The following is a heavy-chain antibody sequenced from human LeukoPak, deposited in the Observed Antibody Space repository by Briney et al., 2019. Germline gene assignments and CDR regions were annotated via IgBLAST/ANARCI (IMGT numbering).Heavy chain of an antibody. J-gene: IGHJ4*02. V-gene: IGHV3-21*01. D-gene: IGHD3-10*01. CDR2: ISSSSSYI. Sequence: PGGSLRLSCAASGFTFSSYSMNWVRQAPGKGLEWVSSISSSSSYIYYADSVKGRFTISRDNAKNSLYLQMNSLRAEDTAVYYCARLGRLLWFGEFLFDYWGLGTLVTVSS. CDR3: ARLGRLLWFGEFLFDY. CDR1: GFTFSSYS.